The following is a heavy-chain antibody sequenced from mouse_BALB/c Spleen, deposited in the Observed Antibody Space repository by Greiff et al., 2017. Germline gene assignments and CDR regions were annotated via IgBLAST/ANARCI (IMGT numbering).Heavy chain of an antibody. J-gene: IGHJ1*01. CDR2: INPSNGGT. CDR1: GYTFTSYY. D-gene: IGHD2-2*01. V-gene: IGHV1S81*02. CDR3: TRGGYLWYFDV. Sequence: LQQSGAELVKPGASVKLSCKASGYTFTSYYMYWVKQRPGQGLEWIGEINPSNGGTNFNEKFKSKATLTVDKSSSTAYMQLSSLTSEDSAVYYCTRGGYLWYFDVWGAGTTVTVSS.